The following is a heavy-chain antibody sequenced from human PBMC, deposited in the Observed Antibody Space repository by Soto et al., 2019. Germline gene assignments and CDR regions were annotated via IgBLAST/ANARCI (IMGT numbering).Heavy chain of an antibody. CDR2: SSGSAGTT. CDR3: TRQGGLSREPFDY. V-gene: IGHV3-23*01. Sequence: EVQLLESGGGLVQPGGSLRLSCAASGFSFSNYAVCWVRQAPGKGLEWVSCSSGSAGTTYYADAVKGRVTISRDSFKNTLYLQMNSLRAEDTAIYYCTRQGGLSREPFDYWGQGTLVTVSS. J-gene: IGHJ4*02. CDR1: GFSFSNYA. D-gene: IGHD3-16*01.